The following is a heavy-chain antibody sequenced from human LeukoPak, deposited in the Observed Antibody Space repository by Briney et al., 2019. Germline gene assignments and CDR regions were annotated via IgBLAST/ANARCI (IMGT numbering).Heavy chain of an antibody. J-gene: IGHJ4*02. D-gene: IGHD3-9*01. CDR3: ARGGLDWLLYSQFDY. Sequence: GGSLRLSCAASGFTFSNYAMNWVRQAPGKGLEWVSATSGTGGSTYYADSVKGRFTISRDNSKKTLYLQMNSLRVEDTAVYYCARGGLDWLLYSQFDYWGQGTLVTASS. CDR1: GFTFSNYA. CDR2: TSGTGGST. V-gene: IGHV3-23*01.